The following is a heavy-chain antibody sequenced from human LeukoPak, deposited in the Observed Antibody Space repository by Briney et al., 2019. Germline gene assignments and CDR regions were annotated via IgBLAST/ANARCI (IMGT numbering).Heavy chain of an antibody. CDR2: ISSSSSTI. CDR1: GFTFSSYS. CDR3: ARDGPRGDSPVEGYYFDY. V-gene: IGHV3-48*01. D-gene: IGHD2-21*02. Sequence: GGSLRLSCAASGFTFSSYSMNWVRQAPGKGLEWVSYISSSSSTIYYAGSVKGRFTISRDNAKNSLYLQMNSLRAEDTAVYYCARDGPRGDSPVEGYYFDYWGQGTLVTVSS. J-gene: IGHJ4*02.